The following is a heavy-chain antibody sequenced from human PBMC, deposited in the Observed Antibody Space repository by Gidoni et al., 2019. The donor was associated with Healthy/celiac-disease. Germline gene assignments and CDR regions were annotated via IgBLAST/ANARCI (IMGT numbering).Heavy chain of an antibody. CDR2: IYYRGST. CDR1: GCSISRSSYY. V-gene: IGHV4-39*01. D-gene: IGHD2-21*01. CDR3: ARPAPGGNGLNWFDP. J-gene: IGHJ5*02. Sequence: QLQLQASGPGLVTPSETLSLTCTVSGCSISRSSYYWGWIRQPPGKGLEWIGSIYYRGSTYYNPSLKSRVTISVDTSKNQFSLKLSSVTAADTAVYYCARPAPGGNGLNWFDPWGQGTLITVSS.